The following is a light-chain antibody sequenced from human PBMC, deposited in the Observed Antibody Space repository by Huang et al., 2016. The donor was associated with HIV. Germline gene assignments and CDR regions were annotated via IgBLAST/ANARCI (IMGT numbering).Light chain of an antibody. V-gene: IGKV2-28*01. CDR2: LGS. Sequence: DIVMIQSPLSLPVTPGEPASISCRSSQSLLHTNAYNYLDWYLQKPGQSPQLLIYLGSSRASGVPDRFSGVGSGTRFSLNISRVEAEDAGIYYCMEALKTPYTFGQGTKLEIK. J-gene: IGKJ2*01. CDR1: QSLLHTNAYNY. CDR3: MEALKTPYT.